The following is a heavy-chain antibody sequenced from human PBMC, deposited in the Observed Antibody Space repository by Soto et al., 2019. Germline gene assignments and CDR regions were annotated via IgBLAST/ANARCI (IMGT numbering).Heavy chain of an antibody. D-gene: IGHD2-21*02. CDR3: ASWGDGYGY. CDR2: IYYSGST. J-gene: IGHJ4*02. Sequence: QVQLQESGPGLVKPSETLSLTCTVSGGSISSYYWSWIRQPPGKGLEWIGYIYYSGSTNYNPSLKSRVTISVDTSKNQFSLKLSSVTAADTAVYYCASWGDGYGYWGQGTLVTVSS. CDR1: GGSISSYY. V-gene: IGHV4-59*01.